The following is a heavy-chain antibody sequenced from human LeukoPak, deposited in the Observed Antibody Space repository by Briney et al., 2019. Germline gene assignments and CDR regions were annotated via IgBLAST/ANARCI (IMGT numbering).Heavy chain of an antibody. CDR3: ARDDRRSSGYYLGYFDL. V-gene: IGHV4-59*01. Sequence: SSETLSLTCTVSGGSISSYYWSWIRQPPGKGLEWLGYIYYSGSTNYNPSLKSRVTISVDTSKNQFSLKLSSVTAADTAVYYCARDDRRSSGYYLGYFDLWGRGTLVTVSS. J-gene: IGHJ2*01. D-gene: IGHD3-22*01. CDR1: GGSISSYY. CDR2: IYYSGST.